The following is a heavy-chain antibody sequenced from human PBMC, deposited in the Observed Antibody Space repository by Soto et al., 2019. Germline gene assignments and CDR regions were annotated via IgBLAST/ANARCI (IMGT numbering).Heavy chain of an antibody. CDR2: IKPDESEK. Sequence: GGSLRLSCTSSVFTFIDSWMTWVRQAPGKGLEWVARIKPDESEKKYADSVKGRFSISRDNAKNSMYLQMDSLRGEDTAVYYCVRGGSNYASWGQGTLVTVSS. CDR1: VFTFIDSW. CDR3: VRGGSNYAS. J-gene: IGHJ5*02. V-gene: IGHV3-7*01. D-gene: IGHD4-4*01.